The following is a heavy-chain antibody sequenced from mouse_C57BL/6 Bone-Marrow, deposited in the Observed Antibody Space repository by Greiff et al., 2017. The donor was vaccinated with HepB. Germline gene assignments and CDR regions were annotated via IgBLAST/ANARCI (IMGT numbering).Heavy chain of an antibody. CDR1: GYAFTNYL. CDR3: ARWYYGSSNYAMDY. J-gene: IGHJ4*01. V-gene: IGHV1-54*01. D-gene: IGHD1-1*01. CDR2: INPGSGGT. Sequence: QVQLQQSGAELVRPGTSVKVSCKASGYAFTNYLTEWVKQRPGQGLEWIGVINPGSGGTNYNEKFKGKATLTADKSSSTAYMKLSSLTSEDSAVYFCARWYYGSSNYAMDYWGQGTSVTVSS.